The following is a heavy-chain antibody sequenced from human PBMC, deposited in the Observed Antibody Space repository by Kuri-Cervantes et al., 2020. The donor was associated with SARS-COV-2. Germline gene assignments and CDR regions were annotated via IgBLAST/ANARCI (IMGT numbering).Heavy chain of an antibody. CDR2: IYPGDSYT. Sequence: KVSCKGSGYRFTSYWIGWVRQMPGKGLEWMGIIYPGDSYTNYSPSFQGHVTISADKSISTAYLQWSSLKASDTAMYYCASQYGSGKNNWFDPWGQGTLVTVSS. CDR3: ASQYGSGKNNWFDP. D-gene: IGHD3-10*01. V-gene: IGHV5-51*01. J-gene: IGHJ5*02. CDR1: GYRFTSYW.